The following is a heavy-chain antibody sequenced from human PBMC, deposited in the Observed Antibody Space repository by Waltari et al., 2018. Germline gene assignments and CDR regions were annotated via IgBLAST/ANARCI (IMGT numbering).Heavy chain of an antibody. J-gene: IGHJ4*02. Sequence: EVQLVESGGGLVQPGGSLRLSCAASGFTFSSYAMSWVRQAPGKGLEWVSAISGSGGITYYANSVEGRFTISRDNSKNTLYLQMNSLRAEDTAVYYCAKPPDGYGDYGYYFDYWGQGTLVTVSS. CDR3: AKPPDGYGDYGYYFDY. CDR2: ISGSGGIT. D-gene: IGHD4-17*01. V-gene: IGHV3-23*04. CDR1: GFTFSSYA.